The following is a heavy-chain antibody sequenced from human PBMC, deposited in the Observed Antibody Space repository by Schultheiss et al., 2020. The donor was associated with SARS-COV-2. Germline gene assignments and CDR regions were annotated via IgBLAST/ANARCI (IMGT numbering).Heavy chain of an antibody. CDR2: IKGDGSEK. CDR1: GFTFSNYN. CDR3: ANVGDYGYLWGTYGEDGY. J-gene: IGHJ4*02. Sequence: GGSLRLSCAASGFTFSNYNMNWVRQAPGKGLMWVACIKGDGSEKHYVDSVRDRFTISRDNAKNSVHLEMNSLRVEDTAVYYCANVGDYGYLWGTYGEDGYWGQGTLVTVSS. D-gene: IGHD3-16*01. V-gene: IGHV3-7*01.